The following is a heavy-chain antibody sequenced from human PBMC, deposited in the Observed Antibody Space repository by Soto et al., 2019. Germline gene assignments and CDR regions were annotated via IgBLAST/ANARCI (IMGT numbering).Heavy chain of an antibody. Sequence: GASVKVSCKASGGTFSSYAISWVRQAPGQGLEWMGGIIPIFGTANYAQKFQGRVTITADESTSTAYMELSSLRSEDTAVYYCARVVGITMVRGQNRAYYYYRMDVWGQGTTVTVSS. CDR2: IIPIFGTA. V-gene: IGHV1-69*13. CDR1: GGTFSSYA. J-gene: IGHJ6*02. CDR3: ARVVGITMVRGQNRAYYYYRMDV. D-gene: IGHD3-10*01.